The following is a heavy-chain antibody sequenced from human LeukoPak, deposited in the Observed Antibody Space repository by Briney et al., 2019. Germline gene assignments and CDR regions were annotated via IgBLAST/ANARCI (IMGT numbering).Heavy chain of an antibody. CDR1: GYTFTGYY. CDR2: INPNSGGT. D-gene: IGHD3-10*01. CDR3: ARINYYGSGSYFDP. Sequence: GASVKVSCKASGYTFTGYYMHWVRQAPGQGLEWMGWINPNSGGTNYAQKFQGRVTMTRDTSISTAYMELRSLRSDDTAVYYCARINYYGSGSYFDPWGQGTLVTVSS. J-gene: IGHJ5*02. V-gene: IGHV1-2*02.